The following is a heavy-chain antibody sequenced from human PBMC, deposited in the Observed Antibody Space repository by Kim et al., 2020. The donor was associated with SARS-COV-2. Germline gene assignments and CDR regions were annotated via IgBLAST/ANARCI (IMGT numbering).Heavy chain of an antibody. CDR2: FDPEDGET. Sequence: ASVKVSCKVSGYTLTELSMHWVRQAPGKGLEWMGGFDPEDGETIYAQKFQGRVTMTEDTSTDTAYMELSSLRSEDTAVYYCATSPGVWSGYSANGFDPWGPGTLVTVSS. J-gene: IGHJ5*02. CDR1: GYTLTELS. V-gene: IGHV1-24*01. CDR3: ATSPGVWSGYSANGFDP. D-gene: IGHD3-3*01.